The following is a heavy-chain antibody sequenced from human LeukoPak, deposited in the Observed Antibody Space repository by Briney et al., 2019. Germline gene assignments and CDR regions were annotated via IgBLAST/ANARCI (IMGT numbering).Heavy chain of an antibody. V-gene: IGHV1-69*10. Sequence: SVKVSCKASGYTFTSYGISWVRQAPGQGLEWMGGIIPIFGIANYAQKFQDRVTITADKSTSTAYMELSSLRSEDTAVYYCARQGPTYYDSSGYYYAEDYYMDVWGKGTTVTVSS. CDR2: IIPIFGIA. CDR1: GYTFTSYG. D-gene: IGHD3-22*01. J-gene: IGHJ6*03. CDR3: ARQGPTYYDSSGYYYAEDYYMDV.